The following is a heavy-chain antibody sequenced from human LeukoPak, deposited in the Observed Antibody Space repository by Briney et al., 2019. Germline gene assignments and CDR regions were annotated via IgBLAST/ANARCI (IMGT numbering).Heavy chain of an antibody. Sequence: GGSLRLSCAASGFTFTSYAMSWIRQAPRKGLEWVSSINGGGENTYYGDSVKGRFTISRDNSKNTLYLQMNSLRAEDTATYYCAKPRAMTTGVGRYFDLWGRGTLVTVSS. J-gene: IGHJ2*01. CDR2: INGGGENT. CDR3: AKPRAMTTGVGRYFDL. D-gene: IGHD1-1*01. V-gene: IGHV3-23*01. CDR1: GFTFTSYA.